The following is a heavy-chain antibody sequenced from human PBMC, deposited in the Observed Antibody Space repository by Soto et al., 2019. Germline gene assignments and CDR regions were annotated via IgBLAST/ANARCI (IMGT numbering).Heavy chain of an antibody. CDR1: GYRFPSYG. Sequence: QVQLVQSGPEVKKPGASVKVSCKVSGYRFPSYGINWVRQAPGQALEWVGWVNPDNHNTNYAQNLQHRISLTTDTSTNTAFVQLRDLISDDTAVYSCARLRFGDAFVSWGQGTLVTVSS. J-gene: IGHJ4*02. D-gene: IGHD4-17*01. CDR2: VNPDNHNT. CDR3: ARLRFGDAFVS. V-gene: IGHV1-18*01.